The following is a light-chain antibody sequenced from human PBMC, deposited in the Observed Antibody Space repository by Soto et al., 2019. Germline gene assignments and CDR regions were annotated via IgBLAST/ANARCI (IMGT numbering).Light chain of an antibody. CDR3: SSYAGSSVL. J-gene: IGLJ2*01. V-gene: IGLV2-14*01. Sequence: QSALTQPASVSGSPGQSLTISCTGTSSDVGRYDYVSWYQQHPGKAPKLMIYEVSNRPSGVSNRFSGSKSGNTASLTISGLQAEDESDYYCSSYAGSSVLFGGGTQLTVL. CDR1: SSDVGRYDY. CDR2: EVS.